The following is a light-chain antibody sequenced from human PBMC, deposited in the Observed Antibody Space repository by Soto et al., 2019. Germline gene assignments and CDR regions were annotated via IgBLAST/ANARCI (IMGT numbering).Light chain of an antibody. V-gene: IGLV1-47*01. CDR2: RNN. Sequence: QPVLTQPPSASGTPGQRVTISCSGSSSNIGSNYVYWYQQLPGTAPKLLIYRNNQRPSGVPDRFSGSKSGTSASLAISGLRSEDEADYYCVAWDDSLSGHVFGTGTKLTVL. J-gene: IGLJ1*01. CDR3: VAWDDSLSGHV. CDR1: SSNIGSNY.